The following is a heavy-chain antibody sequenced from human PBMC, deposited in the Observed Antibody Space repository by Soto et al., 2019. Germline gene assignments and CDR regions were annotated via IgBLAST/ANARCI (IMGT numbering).Heavy chain of an antibody. V-gene: IGHV4-30-4*01. CDR1: GGSISSGDYY. Sequence: SETLSLTCTVSGGSISSGDYYWSWIRQPPGKGLEWIGYIYYSGSTYYNPSLKSRVTISVDTSKNQFSLKLSSVTAADTAVYYCACQRRGLCSGGSCYPPRYNWFDPWGQGTLVTVSS. CDR3: ACQRRGLCSGGSCYPPRYNWFDP. J-gene: IGHJ5*02. D-gene: IGHD2-15*01. CDR2: IYYSGST.